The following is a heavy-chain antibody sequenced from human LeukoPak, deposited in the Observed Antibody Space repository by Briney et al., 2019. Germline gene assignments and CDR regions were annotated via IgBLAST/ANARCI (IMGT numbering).Heavy chain of an antibody. D-gene: IGHD5-18*01. V-gene: IGHV3-23*01. CDR1: GFTFSSFA. CDR3: AKDRLGGNNYGHFDY. J-gene: IGHJ4*02. CDR2: IIASGGAT. Sequence: GGSLRLSCAASGFTFSSFAMNWVRLAPGKGLEGVSAIIASGGATDYADSVKGRFTISRDNSENTLYLRMNSLRAEDTAIYYCAKDRLGGNNYGHFDYWGQGTLVTVSS.